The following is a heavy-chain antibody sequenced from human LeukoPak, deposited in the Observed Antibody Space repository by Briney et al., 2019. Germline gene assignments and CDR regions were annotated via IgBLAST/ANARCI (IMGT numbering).Heavy chain of an antibody. Sequence: ASVKVSCRASGYTFTSYGISWVRQAPGQGLEWMGWISVYNGNTNYAQKLQGRVTMTTDTSTSTAYMELRSLRSDDTAVYYCARDGHYSDDSGYYRYYFDYWGQGTLVTVSS. J-gene: IGHJ4*02. CDR3: ARDGHYSDDSGYYRYYFDY. D-gene: IGHD3-22*01. CDR1: GYTFTSYG. V-gene: IGHV1-18*01. CDR2: ISVYNGNT.